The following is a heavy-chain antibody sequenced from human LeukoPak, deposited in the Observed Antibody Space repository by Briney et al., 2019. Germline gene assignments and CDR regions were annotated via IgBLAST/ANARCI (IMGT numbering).Heavy chain of an antibody. Sequence: SETLSLTCTVSGGSISSSSYYWGWIRRPPGKGLEWIGSIYYSGSTYYNPSLKSRVTISVDTSKNQFSLKLSSVTAADTAVYYCARRISYYDSSGYFEGLDYWGQGTLVTVSS. CDR1: GGSISSSSYY. CDR3: ARRISYYDSSGYFEGLDY. D-gene: IGHD3-22*01. V-gene: IGHV4-39*01. CDR2: IYYSGST. J-gene: IGHJ4*02.